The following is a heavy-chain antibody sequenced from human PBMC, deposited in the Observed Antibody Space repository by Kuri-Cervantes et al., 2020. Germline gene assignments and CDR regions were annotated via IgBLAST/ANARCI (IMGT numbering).Heavy chain of an antibody. V-gene: IGHV5-51*01. Sequence: KVSCKGSGYSFTSYWIGWVRQMPGKGLEWMGIIYPGDSDTRYSPSFQGQVTISADKSISTAYLQWSSLKASDTAMYYCARHWIEYSSSSRHYYYYYMDVWGKGTTVTVSS. CDR1: GYSFTSYW. J-gene: IGHJ6*03. D-gene: IGHD6-6*01. CDR2: IYPGDSDT. CDR3: ARHWIEYSSSSRHYYYYYMDV.